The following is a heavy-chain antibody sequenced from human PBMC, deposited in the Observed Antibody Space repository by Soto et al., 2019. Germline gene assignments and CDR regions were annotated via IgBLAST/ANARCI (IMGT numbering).Heavy chain of an antibody. J-gene: IGHJ4*02. V-gene: IGHV4-59*01. D-gene: IGHD3-9*01. CDR1: GGSISSYY. CDR2: IYYSGST. Sequence: QVQLQESGPGLVKPSETLSLTCTVSGGSISSYYWSWIRQPPGKGLEWIGYIYYSGSTNYNPSLKSRVTISVDTSKNQFSLKLSSVTAADTAVYYCARSPERIALTYYFDYWGQGTLVTVSS. CDR3: ARSPERIALTYYFDY.